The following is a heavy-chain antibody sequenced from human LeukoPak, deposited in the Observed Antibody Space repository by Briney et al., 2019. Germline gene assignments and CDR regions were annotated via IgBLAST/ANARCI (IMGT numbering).Heavy chain of an antibody. Sequence: GGSLRLSCAASGFTFSDYYMSRIRQAPGKGLEWVSYISSSGSTIYYADSVKGRFTISRDNARNSVYLQMDSLRAEDTAIYYCARGPTHDVGSWGQGTLVTVSS. V-gene: IGHV3-11*04. CDR1: GFTFSDYY. CDR2: ISSSGSTI. J-gene: IGHJ5*02. D-gene: IGHD3-3*01. CDR3: ARGPTHDVGS.